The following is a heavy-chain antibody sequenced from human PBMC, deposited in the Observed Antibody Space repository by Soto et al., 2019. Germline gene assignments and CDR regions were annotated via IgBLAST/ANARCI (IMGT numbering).Heavy chain of an antibody. CDR2: IYYNGNT. CDR3: ASALYCSGGSCSFDP. J-gene: IGHJ5*02. Sequence: QVQLQESGPGLVKPSETLSLTCTVSGGSVSSGSYYWSWIRQPPGKGLEWIGYIYYNGNTHYNPSLKGRVTISVDTSKSQFSLKLSSVTAADTAVYYCASALYCSGGSCSFDPWGQGTLVTVSS. D-gene: IGHD2-15*01. CDR1: GGSVSSGSYY. V-gene: IGHV4-61*01.